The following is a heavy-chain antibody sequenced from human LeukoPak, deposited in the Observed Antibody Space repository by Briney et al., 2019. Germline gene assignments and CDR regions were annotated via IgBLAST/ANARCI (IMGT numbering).Heavy chain of an antibody. CDR1: GFTFSSYA. CDR2: ISKAGST. CDR3: AKGNLRGPPPNIDF. Sequence: GGSLRLSCAASGFTFSSYAMSWVRQAPGKGLEWVSAISKAGSTYYADSVKARFTISRDNSKNTLYLQMNSLTAEDTAVYYCAKGNLRGPPPNIDFWGQGTLVTVSS. V-gene: IGHV3-23*01. J-gene: IGHJ4*02. D-gene: IGHD5/OR15-5a*01.